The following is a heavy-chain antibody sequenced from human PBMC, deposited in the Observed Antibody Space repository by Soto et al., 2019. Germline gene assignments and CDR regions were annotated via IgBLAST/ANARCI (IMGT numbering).Heavy chain of an antibody. CDR2: INAGNGNT. V-gene: IGHV1-3*01. Sequence: QVQLVQSGGEGKKPGASVKVSCKASGDTFTSYAMHWVRQAPGQRLEWMGWINAGNGNTKYSQKFQGRVTITRDTSASTAYMELSSLRSEDTAVYYCARDSSGWYYFDYWGQGTLVTVTS. D-gene: IGHD6-19*01. CDR3: ARDSSGWYYFDY. CDR1: GDTFTSYA. J-gene: IGHJ4*02.